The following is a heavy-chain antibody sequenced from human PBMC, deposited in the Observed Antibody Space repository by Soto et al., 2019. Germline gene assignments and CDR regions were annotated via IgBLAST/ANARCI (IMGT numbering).Heavy chain of an antibody. J-gene: IGHJ3*02. V-gene: IGHV5-51*01. CDR2: IYPGDSDT. D-gene: IGHD2-2*01. Sequence: PGESLKISRNGSGYSFTSYWIGWVRQMPGKGLEWMGIIYPGDSDTRYSPSFQGQVTISADKSISTAYLQWSSPKAPDTAMYYCGFSRGPGGAFDIWGQGTMVTVSS. CDR3: GFSRGPGGAFDI. CDR1: GYSFTSYW.